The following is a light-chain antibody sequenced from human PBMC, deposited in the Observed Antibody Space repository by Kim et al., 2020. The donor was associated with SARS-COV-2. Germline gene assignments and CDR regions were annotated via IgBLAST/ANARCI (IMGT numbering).Light chain of an antibody. CDR2: DVS. V-gene: IGLV2-14*03. Sequence: QSITISGTGTSSDGGGYNYVSWYQQHPGKAPKLLIYDVSNRPSGVSNRFSGSKSGNTASLTISGLQAEDEADYYCSSYTSSSTPFVFGTGTKVTVL. CDR1: SSDGGGYNY. CDR3: SSYTSSSTPFV. J-gene: IGLJ1*01.